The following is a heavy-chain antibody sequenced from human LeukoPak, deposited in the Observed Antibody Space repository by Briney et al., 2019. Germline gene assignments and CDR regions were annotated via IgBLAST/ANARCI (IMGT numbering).Heavy chain of an antibody. CDR1: GYSFTSYW. Sequence: GESLQISCKGSGYSFTSYWSGGVRQMPGKGLECMWIIYPGDSDTRYSPSFQGQVTISADKSISTAYLQWSSLKASDTAMYYCARRSYCGGDCYSDYWGQGTLVTVSS. D-gene: IGHD2-21*02. CDR3: ARRSYCGGDCYSDY. CDR2: IYPGDSDT. J-gene: IGHJ4*02. V-gene: IGHV5-51*01.